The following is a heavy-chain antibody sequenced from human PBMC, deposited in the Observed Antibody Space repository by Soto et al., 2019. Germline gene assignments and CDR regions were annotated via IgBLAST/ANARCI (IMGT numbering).Heavy chain of an antibody. J-gene: IGHJ6*02. CDR1: GGTFSSYA. D-gene: IGHD2-15*01. CDR3: AREYLSDFWCSGGSCYGMSL. Sequence: QVQLVQSGAGVKKPGSSVKVSCTASGGTFSSYAISWVRQAPGQGLEWMGGIIPIFGTANYAQQFQGRVTITADESTSTAYTELSSLRSEDTAVYYGAREYLSDFWCSGGSCYGMSLWGQGTTVTVCS. V-gene: IGHV1-69*01. CDR2: IIPIFGTA.